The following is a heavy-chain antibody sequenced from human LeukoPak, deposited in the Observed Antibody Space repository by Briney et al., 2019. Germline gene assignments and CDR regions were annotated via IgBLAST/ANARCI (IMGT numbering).Heavy chain of an antibody. J-gene: IGHJ6*04. Sequence: GGSLRLSCAASVFTFSSYSMNWVRQAPGKGLGWVSYISSSGSTIYYADSVKGRFTISRDNAKKSLYLQMNSLRAEDTAVYYCAELGITMIGGVWGKGTTVTISS. D-gene: IGHD3-10*02. CDR2: ISSSGSTI. V-gene: IGHV3-48*04. CDR3: AELGITMIGGV. CDR1: VFTFSSYS.